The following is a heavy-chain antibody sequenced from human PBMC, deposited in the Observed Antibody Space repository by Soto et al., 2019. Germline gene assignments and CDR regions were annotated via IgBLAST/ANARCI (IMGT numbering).Heavy chain of an antibody. Sequence: QVQLQESGPGLVEPSQTLSLTCNVSGDSISSGGYHWSWIRQHPGKGLEWIVYIYYSGDTYYNPSLKSRVAISVHTSKKQFSLNLSSATAADTAVYYCARLAYSSRGGQFFDCWGQGVLVTVSS. CDR2: IYYSGDT. D-gene: IGHD6-13*01. CDR3: ARLAYSSRGGQFFDC. CDR1: GDSISSGGYH. J-gene: IGHJ4*02. V-gene: IGHV4-31*03.